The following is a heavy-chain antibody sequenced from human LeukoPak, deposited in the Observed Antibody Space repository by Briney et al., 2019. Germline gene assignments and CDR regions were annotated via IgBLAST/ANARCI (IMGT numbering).Heavy chain of an antibody. D-gene: IGHD3-10*01. V-gene: IGHV3-53*01. Sequence: GESLRLSCAASGFSVSMKYMTWVRRAPGKGLEWVSVIFSGGTTYYADSVKGRFTVSRDNSKNMMYLQMNSLRAEDAAVYYCARFSGPGMQHYYYYMDVWGTGTTVTVSS. CDR2: IFSGGTT. CDR1: GFSVSMKY. CDR3: ARFSGPGMQHYYYYMDV. J-gene: IGHJ6*03.